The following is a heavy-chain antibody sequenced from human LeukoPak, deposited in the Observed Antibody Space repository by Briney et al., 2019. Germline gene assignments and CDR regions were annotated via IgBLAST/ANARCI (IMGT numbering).Heavy chain of an antibody. CDR2: INHSGST. CDR3: ASGTIFGVVIPPNY. CDR1: GWTFSGYY. D-gene: IGHD3-3*01. J-gene: IGHJ4*02. V-gene: IGHV4-34*01. Sequence: TETLTLTCAVSGWTFSGYYWSWIRQPPGKGLEWIGEINHSGSTNYNPSLKSRVTILVDTSKNQFSLKLSSLTAADTAVYYCASGTIFGVVIPPNYWGQGTLVTVSS.